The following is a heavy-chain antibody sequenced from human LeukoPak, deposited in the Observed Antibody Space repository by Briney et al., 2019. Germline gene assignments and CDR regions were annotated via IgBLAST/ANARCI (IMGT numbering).Heavy chain of an antibody. CDR2: IIPIFGTA. D-gene: IGHD6-19*01. J-gene: IGHJ4*02. CDR1: GGTFSSYA. Sequence: SVKVSCKASGGTFSSYAISWVRQAPGQGLEWMGGIIPIFGTANYAQKFQGRVTITADESTSTAYMELSSLRSEDTAVYYCARDRPYTGGWRGFDYWCQGTLVTVSS. CDR3: ARDRPYTGGWRGFDY. V-gene: IGHV1-69*13.